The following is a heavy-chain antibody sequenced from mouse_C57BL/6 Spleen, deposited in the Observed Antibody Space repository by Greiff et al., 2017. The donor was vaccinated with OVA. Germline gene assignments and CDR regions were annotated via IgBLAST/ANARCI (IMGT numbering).Heavy chain of an antibody. Sequence: QVHVKQSGAELVKPGASVTLSCKASGYTFTSYWMHWVKQRPGPGLEWIGMIHPNSGSTNYNEKFKSKATLTVDKSSSTAYMQLSSLTSEDSAVYYCARGGPLYAMDYWGQGTSVTVSS. V-gene: IGHV1-64*01. CDR2: IHPNSGST. CDR1: GYTFTSYW. J-gene: IGHJ4*01. D-gene: IGHD3-3*01. CDR3: ARGGPLYAMDY.